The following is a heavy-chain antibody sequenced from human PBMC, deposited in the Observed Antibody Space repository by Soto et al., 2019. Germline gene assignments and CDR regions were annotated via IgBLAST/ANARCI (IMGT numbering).Heavy chain of an antibody. CDR2: ISGSGGST. CDR3: ARPHTATYYDFWSGSENYFDY. J-gene: IGHJ4*02. CDR1: GFTFSSYA. V-gene: IGHV3-23*01. D-gene: IGHD3-3*01. Sequence: PGGSLRLSCAASGFTFSSYAMSWVRQAPGKGLEWVSAISGSGGSTYYADSVKGRFTISRDNSKNTLYLQMNSLRAEDTAVYYCARPHTATYYDFWSGSENYFDYWGQGALVTVSS.